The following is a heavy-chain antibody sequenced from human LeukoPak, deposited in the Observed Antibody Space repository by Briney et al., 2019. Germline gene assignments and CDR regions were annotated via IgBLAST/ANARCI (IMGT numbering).Heavy chain of an antibody. CDR3: ARDPYGDYTFDY. CDR1: GFTFSSYA. J-gene: IGHJ4*02. D-gene: IGHD4-17*01. CDR2: IYSGGST. V-gene: IGHV3-66*01. Sequence: GGSLRLSCAASGFTFSSYAMSWVRQAPGKGLEWVSVIYSGGSTYYADSVKGRFTISRDNSKNTLYLQMNSLRAEDTAVYYCARDPYGDYTFDYWGQGTLVTVSS.